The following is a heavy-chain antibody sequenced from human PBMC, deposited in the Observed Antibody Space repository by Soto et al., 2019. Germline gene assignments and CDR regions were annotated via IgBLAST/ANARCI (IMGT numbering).Heavy chain of an antibody. CDR2: ISGSGGST. D-gene: IGHD3-10*01. V-gene: IGHV3-23*01. Sequence: GGSLRLSCAASGFTFSSYAMSWVRQAPGKGLEWVSAISGSGGSTYYADSVKGRFTISRDNSKNTLYLQMNSLRAEDTAVYYCAKDQNPLTMVRGVISSYMVDYWGQGTLVTVSS. J-gene: IGHJ4*02. CDR1: GFTFSSYA. CDR3: AKDQNPLTMVRGVISSYMVDY.